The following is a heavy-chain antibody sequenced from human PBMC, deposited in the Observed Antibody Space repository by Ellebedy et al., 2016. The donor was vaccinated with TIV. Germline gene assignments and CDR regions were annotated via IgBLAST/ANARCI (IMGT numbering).Heavy chain of an antibody. CDR1: GFTVSSNY. J-gene: IGHJ5*02. CDR2: IYSGGST. Sequence: GESLKISCAASGFTVSSNYMSWVRQAPGKGLEWVSVIYSGGSTYYADSVKGRFTNSRDNSKNTLYLQMNSLRAEETAVYYCARDALVVVAATGGSNWFDPWGQGTLVTVSS. D-gene: IGHD2-15*01. V-gene: IGHV3-66*01. CDR3: ARDALVVVAATGGSNWFDP.